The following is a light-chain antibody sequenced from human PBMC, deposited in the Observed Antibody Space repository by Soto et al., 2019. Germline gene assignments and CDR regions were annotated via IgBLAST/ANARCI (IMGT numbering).Light chain of an antibody. CDR3: SSYTSSSTYV. Sequence: QSALTQPPSVSGSPGQSVAISCTGTGSDIGTYNRVSWYQQPPGTAPKLMIYDVSDRPSGVPDRFSGSKSVNTASLTISGLQAEDEADYYCSSYTSSSTYVFGTGTKLTVL. CDR2: DVS. CDR1: GSDIGTYNR. V-gene: IGLV2-18*02. J-gene: IGLJ1*01.